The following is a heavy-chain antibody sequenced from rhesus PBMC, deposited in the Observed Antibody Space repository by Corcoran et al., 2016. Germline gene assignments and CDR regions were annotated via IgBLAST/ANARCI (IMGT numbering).Heavy chain of an antibody. CDR3: ARDQYYEDDYGYLY. V-gene: IGHV4S10*01. Sequence: QLQLQESGPGLVKPSETLSLTCAVSGASISDRYRRSWIRPPPGKGLERIKFNYGSSTSTIYNPSPKSRVTISKDTAKNRFALKLSSVSAAETAVYYCARDQYYEDDYGYLYWGQGVLVTVSS. CDR2: NYGSSTST. CDR1: GASISDRYR. D-gene: IGHD3-9*01. J-gene: IGHJ4*01.